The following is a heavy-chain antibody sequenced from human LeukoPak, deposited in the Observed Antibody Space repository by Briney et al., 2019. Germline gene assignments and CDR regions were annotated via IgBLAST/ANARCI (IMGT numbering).Heavy chain of an antibody. J-gene: IGHJ4*02. CDR3: AKDATYYYGSGTPYYFDY. Sequence: GGSLRLSCAASGFTFSSHALSWVRQAPGKGLEWVSSLSGSGYNTYYADSAKGRFTISRDNSKNTVYLQMNSLRAEDTAVYYCAKDATYYYGSGTPYYFDYWGQGTLVTVSS. V-gene: IGHV3-23*01. CDR1: GFTFSSHA. D-gene: IGHD3-10*01. CDR2: LSGSGYNT.